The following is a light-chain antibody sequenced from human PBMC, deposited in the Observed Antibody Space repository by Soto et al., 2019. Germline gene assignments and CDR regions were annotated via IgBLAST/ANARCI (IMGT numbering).Light chain of an antibody. CDR2: DAS. CDR3: QQRSNWPPGFT. CDR1: QSVSSY. Sequence: EIVLTQSPATLSLSPGARATLSCRASQSVSSYLAWYQQKPGQAPRLLIYDASNRATGIPARFSGSGSGTDFTLTISSLEPEDFAVYYCQQRSNWPPGFTFVGGTKVEIK. J-gene: IGKJ4*01. V-gene: IGKV3-11*01.